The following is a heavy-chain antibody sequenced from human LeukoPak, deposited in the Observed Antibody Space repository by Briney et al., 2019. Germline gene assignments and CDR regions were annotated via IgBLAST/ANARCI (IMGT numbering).Heavy chain of an antibody. CDR2: IYSGGST. J-gene: IGHJ4*02. CDR3: ARAKPKNMVRGLIMRRESRYYFDY. Sequence: GGSLRLSCAASGFTVSSNYMSWVRQAPGKGLEWVSLIYSGGSTYYADSVKGRFTISRDNSKNTLYLQMNSLRAEDTAVYYCARAKPKNMVRGLIMRRESRYYFDYWGQGTLVTVSS. CDR1: GFTVSSNY. D-gene: IGHD3-10*01. V-gene: IGHV3-53*01.